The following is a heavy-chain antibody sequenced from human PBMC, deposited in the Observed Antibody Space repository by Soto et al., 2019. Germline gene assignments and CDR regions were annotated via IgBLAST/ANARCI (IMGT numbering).Heavy chain of an antibody. D-gene: IGHD5-12*01. CDR2: ISAYNGNT. CDR3: ARDRGYSGYDWNYYFDY. Sequence: QVQLVQSGAEVKKPGASVKVSCKASGYTFTSYGFSWRRQAPGQVRQWMEWISAYNGNTNYAQKFQGRVTVTIDTSTRTANMELRSLRSDDTAVYFCARDRGYSGYDWNYYFDYWGQGTLVTVSS. V-gene: IGHV1-18*01. CDR1: GYTFTSYG. J-gene: IGHJ4*02.